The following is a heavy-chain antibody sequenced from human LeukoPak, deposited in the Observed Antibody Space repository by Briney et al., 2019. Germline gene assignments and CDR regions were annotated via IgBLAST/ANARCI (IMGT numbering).Heavy chain of an antibody. CDR3: ARHDGDCSSTSCLNCFDP. D-gene: IGHD2-2*01. CDR1: GYSISSGYY. V-gene: IGHV4-38-2*01. CDR2: IYYSVST. J-gene: IGHJ5*02. Sequence: PSETLSLTCAVSGYSISSGYYWGWIRQPPGRGLEWIGSIYYSVSTHYNPSLKSRVTISIDTSKNQISLKLNSVPAADTAVYYCARHDGDCSSTSCLNCFDPLGQGTLVTVSS.